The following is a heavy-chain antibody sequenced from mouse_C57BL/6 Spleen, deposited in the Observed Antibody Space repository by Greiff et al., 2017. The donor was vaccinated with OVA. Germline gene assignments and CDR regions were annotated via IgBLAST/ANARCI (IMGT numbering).Heavy chain of an antibody. V-gene: IGHV1-20*01. Sequence: VQLQQSGPELVKPGDSVKISCKASGYSFTGYFMNWVMQSHGQSLEWIGRINPYNGDTFYNQKFKGKATLTVDKSSSTALMELRSLTSEDSAVYYCARPDYGSSAWFAYWGQGTLVTVSA. CDR1: GYSFTGYF. D-gene: IGHD1-1*01. CDR3: ARPDYGSSAWFAY. J-gene: IGHJ3*01. CDR2: INPYNGDT.